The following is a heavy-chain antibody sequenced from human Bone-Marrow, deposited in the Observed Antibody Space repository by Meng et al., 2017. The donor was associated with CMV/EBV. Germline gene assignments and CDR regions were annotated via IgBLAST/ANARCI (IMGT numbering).Heavy chain of an antibody. D-gene: IGHD6-25*01. J-gene: IGHJ4*02. CDR2: IYYSGST. V-gene: IGHV4-39*07. CDR3: ARALFAATLYYFDY. Sequence: GSLRLSCTVSGGSISSSSYYWGWIRQPPGKGLEWIGSIYYSGSTYYNPSLKSRVTISVDTSKNQFSLKLSSVTAADTAVYYCARALFAATLYYFDYWGQGTLVTVSS. CDR1: GGSISSSSYY.